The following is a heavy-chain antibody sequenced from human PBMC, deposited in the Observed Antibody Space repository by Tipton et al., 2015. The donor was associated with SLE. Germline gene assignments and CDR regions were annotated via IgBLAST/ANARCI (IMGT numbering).Heavy chain of an antibody. J-gene: IGHJ4*02. CDR3: ARGPFWSGSWDY. CDR1: GYPFTTYY. CDR2: INSGGGRT. D-gene: IGHD3-3*01. Sequence: QLVQSGPEVKRPGASVRVSCKASGYPFTTYYIHWVRQTPGQGPEWMGMINSGGGRTTYAQKFQGRVTMTTDTSTSTVYMDLSTLKSEDTAVYYCARGPFWSGSWDYWGQGTLVTVSS. V-gene: IGHV1-46*01.